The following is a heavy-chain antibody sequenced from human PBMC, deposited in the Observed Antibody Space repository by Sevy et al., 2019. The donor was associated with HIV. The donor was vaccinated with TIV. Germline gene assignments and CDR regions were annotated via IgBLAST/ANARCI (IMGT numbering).Heavy chain of an antibody. D-gene: IGHD3-22*01. J-gene: IGHJ5*02. CDR2: ISKDGTNK. CDR1: GFNISPYA. CDR3: AKEGYYYDSHSADWFDP. Sequence: GGSLRLSCSASGFNISPYALHWVRQTPGKGLQWLAVISKDGTNKDYADFVKGRFSLSRDNSKNTLYLQMSTLRPEDTAVYYCAKEGYYYDSHSADWFDPWGQGTLVTVSS. V-gene: IGHV3-30*04.